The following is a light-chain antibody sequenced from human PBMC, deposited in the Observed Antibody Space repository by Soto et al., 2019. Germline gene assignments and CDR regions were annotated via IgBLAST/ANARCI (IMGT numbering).Light chain of an antibody. CDR1: QSISRW. J-gene: IGKJ5*01. CDR2: DAS. Sequence: QTTPFTSTLSESVGDRVTITCRASQSISRWLAWYQQKPGKAPQALIYDASSLKSGVPSRFSGNGSGTEFTLTISSLQPDDFATYYCQQYNTYSTSAQRARLEI. V-gene: IGKV1-5*01. CDR3: QQYNTYST.